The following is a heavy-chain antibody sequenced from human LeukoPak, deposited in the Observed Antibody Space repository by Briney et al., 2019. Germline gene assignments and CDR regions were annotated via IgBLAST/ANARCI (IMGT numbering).Heavy chain of an antibody. CDR2: ISYDGSNK. CDR1: GFTFSSYG. V-gene: IGHV3-30*03. J-gene: IGHJ4*02. CDR3: AADSSRDYFDY. D-gene: IGHD3-22*01. Sequence: PGGSLRLSCAASGFTFSSYGMHWVRQAPGKGLEWVAVISYDGSNKYYADSVKGRFTISRDNSKNTLYLQMNSLRSEDTAVYYCAADSSRDYFDYWGQGTLVTVSS.